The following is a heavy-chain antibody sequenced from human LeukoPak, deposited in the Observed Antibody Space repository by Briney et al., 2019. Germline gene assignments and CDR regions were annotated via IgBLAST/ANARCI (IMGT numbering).Heavy chain of an antibody. CDR1: GGSISSSSYY. CDR3: ARVRSAYGSLTNWFDP. V-gene: IGHV4-39*07. D-gene: IGHD4-17*01. CDR2: IYYSGST. J-gene: IGHJ5*02. Sequence: SETLSLTCTVSGGSISSSSYYWGWIRQPPGKGLEWIGSIYYSGSTYYNPSLKSRVTISVDTSKNQFSLKLSSVTAADTAVYYCARVRSAYGSLTNWFDPWGQGTLVTVSS.